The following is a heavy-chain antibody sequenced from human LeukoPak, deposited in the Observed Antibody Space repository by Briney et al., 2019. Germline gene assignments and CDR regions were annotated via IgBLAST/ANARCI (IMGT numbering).Heavy chain of an antibody. CDR1: GFTFSSYS. CDR2: ISSSSSYI. J-gene: IGHJ4*02. Sequence: DPGGSLRLSCAASGFTFSSYSMNWVRQAPGKGLEWVSSISSSSSYIYYADSVKGRFTISRDNAKNSLYLQMNSLRAEDTAVYYCARDSVRYSGSYCFDYWGQGTLVTVSS. CDR3: ARDSVRYSGSYCFDY. D-gene: IGHD1-26*01. V-gene: IGHV3-21*01.